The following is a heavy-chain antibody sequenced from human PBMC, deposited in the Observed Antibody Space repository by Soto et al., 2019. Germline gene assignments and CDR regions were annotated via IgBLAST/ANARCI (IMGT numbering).Heavy chain of an antibody. J-gene: IGHJ5*02. Sequence: QITLKESGPTLVKPTQTLTLTCTFSGFSLTTRGVGVGWIRQPPGKALECLALIYWDDDKRYSPSLQSRLSITKDPSKNQVVLTMTNVDPVDTATYYCAHIPNYYQYDWFDPWGQGTLVSFSS. CDR1: GFSLTTRGVG. CDR3: AHIPNYYQYDWFDP. V-gene: IGHV2-5*02. CDR2: IYWDDDK. D-gene: IGHD3-16*01.